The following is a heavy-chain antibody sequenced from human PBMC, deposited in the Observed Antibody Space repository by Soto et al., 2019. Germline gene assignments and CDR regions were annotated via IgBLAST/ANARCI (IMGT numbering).Heavy chain of an antibody. CDR2: IYYSGST. J-gene: IGHJ6*02. CDR1: GGAISSSSYY. V-gene: IGHV4-39*07. CDR3: ARGVLYYYYGMDV. Sequence: SETLSLTCTVSGGAISSSSYYWGWIRQPPGKGLEWIGSIYYSGSTYYNPSLKSRVTISVDTSKNQFSLKLSSVTAADTAVYYCARGVLYYYYGMDVWGQGTTVT. D-gene: IGHD1-1*01.